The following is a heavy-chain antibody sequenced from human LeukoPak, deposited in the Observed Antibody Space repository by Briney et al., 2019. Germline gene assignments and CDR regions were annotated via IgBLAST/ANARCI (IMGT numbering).Heavy chain of an antibody. Sequence: GGSLRLSCAASGFTFSSYEMNWVRQAPGKGREWVSYISSSGSTIYYADSVKGRFTISRDNAKNSLYLQMNSLRAEDTAVYYCASFPPDYYYYMDVWGKGTTVTVSS. J-gene: IGHJ6*03. CDR3: ASFPPDYYYYMDV. CDR2: ISSSGSTI. CDR1: GFTFSSYE. V-gene: IGHV3-48*03.